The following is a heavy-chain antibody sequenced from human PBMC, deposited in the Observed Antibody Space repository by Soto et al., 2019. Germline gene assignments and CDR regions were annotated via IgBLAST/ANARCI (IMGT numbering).Heavy chain of an antibody. CDR2: IYYSGST. CDR3: ARGATTVEHFYYYGMDV. J-gene: IGHJ6*02. D-gene: IGHD4-17*01. Sequence: SETLSLTCTVSGGSISSGGYYWSWIRQHPGKGLEWIGYIYYSGSTYYNPSLKSRVTISVDTSKNQFSLRLSSVTAADTAVYYCARGATTVEHFYYYGMDVWGQGTTVTVSS. CDR1: GGSISSGGYY. V-gene: IGHV4-31*03.